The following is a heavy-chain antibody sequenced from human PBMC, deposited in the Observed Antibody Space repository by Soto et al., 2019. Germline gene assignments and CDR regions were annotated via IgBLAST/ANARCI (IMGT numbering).Heavy chain of an antibody. CDR1: GGSISSYY. V-gene: IGHV4-59*01. J-gene: IGHJ4*02. CDR3: AGSSYYYDSSGYSSFDY. Sequence: SETLSLTCTVSGGSISSYYWSWIRQPPGKGLEWIGYIYYSGSTNYNPSLKSRVTISVDTSKNQFSLKLSSVTAADTAVYYCAGSSYYYDSSGYSSFDYWGQGTLVNVSS. D-gene: IGHD3-22*01. CDR2: IYYSGST.